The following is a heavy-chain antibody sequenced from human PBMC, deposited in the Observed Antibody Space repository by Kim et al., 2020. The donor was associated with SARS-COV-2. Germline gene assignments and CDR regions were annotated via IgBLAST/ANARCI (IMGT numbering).Heavy chain of an antibody. V-gene: IGHV3-48*03. CDR1: GFTFSNYE. CDR3: AREKKYSSSTYFDY. D-gene: IGHD6-6*01. Sequence: GGSLRLSCAASGFTFSNYEMNWVRQAPGKGLEWVSYISSSGSSIYYADSVEGRFTISRDNAKNSLYLQMNSLRAEDTAVYYCAREKKYSSSTYFDYWGQGTLVTVSS. J-gene: IGHJ4*02. CDR2: ISSSGSSI.